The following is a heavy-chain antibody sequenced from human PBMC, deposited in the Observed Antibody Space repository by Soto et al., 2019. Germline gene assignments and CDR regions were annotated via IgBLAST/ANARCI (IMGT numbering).Heavy chain of an antibody. CDR1: GFTFSSYG. CDR3: AKALESAAGIFYYYYYMDV. J-gene: IGHJ6*03. CDR2: ISYDGSNK. Sequence: GGSLRLSCAASGFTFSSYGMHWVRQAPGKGLEWVAVISYDGSNKYYADSVKGRFTISRDNSKNTLYLQMNSLRAEDTAVYYCAKALESAAGIFYYYYYMDVWGKGTTVTVSS. V-gene: IGHV3-30*18. D-gene: IGHD6-13*01.